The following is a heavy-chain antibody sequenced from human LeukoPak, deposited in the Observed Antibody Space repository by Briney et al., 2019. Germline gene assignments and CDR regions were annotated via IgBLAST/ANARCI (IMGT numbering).Heavy chain of an antibody. D-gene: IGHD3-10*01. CDR1: GFTFVSHW. Sequence: GGSLRLSCVASGFTFVSHWMTWVRQAPGKGLEWVANIKEDGSEKSYVDSVKGRFTISRDNAKNSLYLQMNSLRAEDTAVYYCARVGLGVGSGRKASGFDPWGQGTLVTVSS. J-gene: IGHJ5*02. CDR2: IKEDGSEK. V-gene: IGHV3-7*01. CDR3: ARVGLGVGSGRKASGFDP.